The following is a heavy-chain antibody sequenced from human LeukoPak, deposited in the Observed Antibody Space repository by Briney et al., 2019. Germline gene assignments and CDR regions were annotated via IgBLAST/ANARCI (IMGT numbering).Heavy chain of an antibody. D-gene: IGHD6-19*01. Sequence: GASVKVSCKASGYTFTSYGISWVRQAPGQGLEWMGWISAYNGNTNYAQKFQGRVTMTRDTSISTAYMELSRLRSDDTAVYYCSSGDNSSGWYGNYYYYYMDVWGKGTTVTVSS. V-gene: IGHV1-18*01. J-gene: IGHJ6*03. CDR3: SSGDNSSGWYGNYYYYYMDV. CDR1: GYTFTSYG. CDR2: ISAYNGNT.